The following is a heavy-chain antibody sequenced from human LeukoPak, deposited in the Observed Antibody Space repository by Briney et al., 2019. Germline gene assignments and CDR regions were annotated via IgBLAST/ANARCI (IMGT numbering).Heavy chain of an antibody. D-gene: IGHD3-9*01. J-gene: IGHJ4*02. CDR3: ARDFPKDYDILTGYLNFDY. CDR2: ISSSSSYI. V-gene: IGHV3-21*01. Sequence: GGSLRLSCAASGFNFSSYSMNWVRQAPGKGLEWVSSISSSSSYIYYADSVKGRFTISRDNAKNSLYLQMNSLRAEDTAVYYCARDFPKDYDILTGYLNFDYWGQGTLVTVSS. CDR1: GFNFSSYS.